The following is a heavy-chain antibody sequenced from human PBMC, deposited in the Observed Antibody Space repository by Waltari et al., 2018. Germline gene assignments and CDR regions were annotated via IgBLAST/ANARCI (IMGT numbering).Heavy chain of an antibody. Sequence: VQLVQSGAEVKKPGATVKISCKASGYTFTDYYMHWVQQAPGKGLEWMGRINPNSGGTNYAQKFQGRVTMTRDTSISTAYMELSSLRSEDTAVYYCATDSRVAAAGQGWGQGTLVTVSS. D-gene: IGHD6-13*01. CDR1: GYTFTDYY. CDR3: ATDSRVAAAGQG. J-gene: IGHJ4*02. CDR2: INPNSGGT. V-gene: IGHV1-2*06.